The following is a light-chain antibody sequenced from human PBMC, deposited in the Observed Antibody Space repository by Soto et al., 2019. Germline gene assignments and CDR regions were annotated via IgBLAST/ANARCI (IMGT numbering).Light chain of an antibody. CDR1: QSVSSY. V-gene: IGKV3-20*01. CDR2: GAS. Sequence: EIVLTQPPGTLSLSPGERANLSCRASQSVSSYLAWYQQKPRQAPRLLIYGASSRATGIPDRFSGSGSGTDFTLTISRLEPEDFAVYYCQQYGSSPKTFGQGTKVDIK. J-gene: IGKJ1*01. CDR3: QQYGSSPKT.